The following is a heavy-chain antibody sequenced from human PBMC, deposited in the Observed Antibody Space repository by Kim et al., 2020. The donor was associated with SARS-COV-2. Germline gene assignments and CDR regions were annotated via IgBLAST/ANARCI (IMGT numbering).Heavy chain of an antibody. Sequence: SETLSLTCAVYGGSFSGYYWSWIRQPPGKGLEWIGEINHSGSTNYNPSLKSRVTISVDTSKNQFSLKLSSVTAADTAVYYCARGLPPREETYYYDSSGYERDDAFDIWGQGTMVTVSS. CDR3: ARGLPPREETYYYDSSGYERDDAFDI. CDR2: INHSGST. D-gene: IGHD3-22*01. V-gene: IGHV4-34*01. CDR1: GGSFSGYY. J-gene: IGHJ3*02.